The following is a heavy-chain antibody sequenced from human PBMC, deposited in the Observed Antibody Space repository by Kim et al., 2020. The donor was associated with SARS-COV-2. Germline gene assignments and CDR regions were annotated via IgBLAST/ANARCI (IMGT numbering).Heavy chain of an antibody. Sequence: TNYNPSLKSRVTISVDTSKNQFSLKLSSVTAADTAVYYCARDGGGDCSYDYWGQGTLVTVSS. J-gene: IGHJ4*02. D-gene: IGHD2-21*02. CDR2: T. V-gene: IGHV4-59*01. CDR3: ARDGGGDCSYDY.